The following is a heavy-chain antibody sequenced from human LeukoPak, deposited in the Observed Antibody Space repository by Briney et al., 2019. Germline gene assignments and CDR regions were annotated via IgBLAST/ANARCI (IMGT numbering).Heavy chain of an antibody. V-gene: IGHV3-74*01. D-gene: IGHD6-19*01. J-gene: IGHJ4*02. CDR1: GFTFSSYW. CDR2: INSDGSST. CDR3: ARDPDGARVAGTDY. Sequence: GSLRLSCAASGFTFSSYWMHWVRPAPGKGLVWVSRINSDGSSTSYADSVKGRFTISRDNAKNTLYLQMNSLRAEDTAVYYCARDPDGARVAGTDYWGQGTLVTVSS.